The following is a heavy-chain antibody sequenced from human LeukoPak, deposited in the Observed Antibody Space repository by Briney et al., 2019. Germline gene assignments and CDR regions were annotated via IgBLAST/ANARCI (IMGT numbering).Heavy chain of an antibody. Sequence: GGSLRLFCAASGFTFSSYSMNWVRQAPGKGLEWVSSISSSSSYIYYADSVKGRFTISRDNAKNSLYLQMNSLRAEDTAVYYCARDRLYYYYMDVWGKGTTVTVSS. J-gene: IGHJ6*03. V-gene: IGHV3-21*01. CDR3: ARDRLYYYYMDV. D-gene: IGHD2-21*01. CDR2: ISSSSSYI. CDR1: GFTFSSYS.